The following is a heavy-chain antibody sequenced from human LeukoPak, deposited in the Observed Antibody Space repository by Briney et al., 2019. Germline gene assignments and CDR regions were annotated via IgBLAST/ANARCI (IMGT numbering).Heavy chain of an antibody. D-gene: IGHD3-10*01. Sequence: PGGSLRLSCAASGFTFSRNGMTWVRQAPGKGLEWVSAISGSGGSTYYADSVKGRFTISRDNSKNTLYLQMNSLRAEDTAVYYCAKDRRAGSYDYWGQGTPVTVSS. CDR3: AKDRRAGSYDY. J-gene: IGHJ4*02. CDR2: ISGSGGST. CDR1: GFTFSRNG. V-gene: IGHV3-23*01.